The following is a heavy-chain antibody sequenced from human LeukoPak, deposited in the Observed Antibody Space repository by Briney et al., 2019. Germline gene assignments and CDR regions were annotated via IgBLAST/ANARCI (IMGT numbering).Heavy chain of an antibody. CDR2: IRSKANSYAT. CDR1: GFTFSGSA. D-gene: IGHD6-19*01. V-gene: IGHV3-73*01. Sequence: GGSLKLSCAASGFTFSGSAMHWVRQASGKGLEWVGRIRSKANSYATAYAASVKGRFTISREDSKNTAYLQMNSLKTEDTAVHYCTGSSGWSYWGQGTLVTVSS. J-gene: IGHJ4*02. CDR3: TGSSGWSY.